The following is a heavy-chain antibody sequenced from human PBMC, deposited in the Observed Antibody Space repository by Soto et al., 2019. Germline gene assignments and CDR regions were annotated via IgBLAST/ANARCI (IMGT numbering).Heavy chain of an antibody. CDR3: ARPQAYYDGSGYYHWLVP. V-gene: IGHV4-39*01. CDR2: IYHSGNT. CDR1: GGSISSSTYY. Sequence: SETLSLTCTVSGGSISSSTYYWGWIRQPPGKGLEWIGTIYHSGNTYYNPSLKSRVTVSVDTSKNQISLKLISVTAADTAVYYCARPQAYYDGSGYYHWLVPLGQGTQVTVYS. D-gene: IGHD3-22*01. J-gene: IGHJ5*02.